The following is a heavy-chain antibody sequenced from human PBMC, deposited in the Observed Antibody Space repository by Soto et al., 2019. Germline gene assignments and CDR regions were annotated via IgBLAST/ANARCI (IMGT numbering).Heavy chain of an antibody. CDR2: ITGSGDYT. J-gene: IGHJ4*02. V-gene: IGHV3-23*01. Sequence: LRLSCAASGFTFSNYAMSWVRQAPGKGLEWVSSITGSGDYTYYADSVKGRFTISRDNSKNTLYLQMNSLRAEDTAVYYCAKARYYDSTGYLYYFDYWGQGTLVTVSS. CDR1: GFTFSNYA. CDR3: AKARYYDSTGYLYYFDY. D-gene: IGHD3-22*01.